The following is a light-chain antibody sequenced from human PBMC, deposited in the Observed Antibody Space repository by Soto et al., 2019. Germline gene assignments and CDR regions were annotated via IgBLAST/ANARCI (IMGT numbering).Light chain of an antibody. V-gene: IGKV3-15*01. J-gene: IGKJ3*01. CDR2: GAS. Sequence: EIVMTQSPATLSVSPGERATLSCRASQSVSSNLAWYQQKPGQAPRLLIYGASTRATSIPARFSGSGSGTEFTLTISSLQSEDFAVYYCQQYNNWAPVEVTFGPGTKVDIK. CDR1: QSVSSN. CDR3: QQYNNWAPVEVT.